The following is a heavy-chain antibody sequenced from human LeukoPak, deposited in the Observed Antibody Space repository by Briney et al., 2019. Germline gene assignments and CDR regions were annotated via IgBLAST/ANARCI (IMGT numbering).Heavy chain of an antibody. D-gene: IGHD3-22*01. CDR3: AKDIGPGEYYYDSSGYFDY. CDR2: IRWTSGSI. Sequence: RRSLRPSCAASVFTFAAFAIHWGRQAPGPGLGWVSGIRWTSGSIGYADSVKGRFTISRDNAKNSLYLQMNSLRAEDTALYYCAKDIGPGEYYYDSSGYFDYWGQGTLVTVSS. V-gene: IGHV3-9*01. J-gene: IGHJ4*02. CDR1: VFTFAAFA.